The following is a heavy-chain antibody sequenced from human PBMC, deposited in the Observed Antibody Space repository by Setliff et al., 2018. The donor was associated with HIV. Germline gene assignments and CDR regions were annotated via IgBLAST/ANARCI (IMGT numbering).Heavy chain of an antibody. D-gene: IGHD3-22*01. CDR1: GGSISSSSYY. CDR2: IYYSGRT. Sequence: PSETLSLTWTVSGGSISSSSYYWGWIRQSPGKGLEWIGNIYYSGRTDYNPSLKSRVTISVDTSKEQFSLKLSSVTAADTAMYYCALGSSGYPFDHWGQGTLVTVSS. J-gene: IGHJ4*02. V-gene: IGHV4-39*07. CDR3: ALGSSGYPFDH.